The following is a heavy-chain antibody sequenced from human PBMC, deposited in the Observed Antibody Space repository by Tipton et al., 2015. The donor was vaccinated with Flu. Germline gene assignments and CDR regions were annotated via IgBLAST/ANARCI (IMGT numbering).Heavy chain of an antibody. CDR3: ARGGGSNWYSDTHWFDP. J-gene: IGHJ5*02. CDR2: IYHSGST. D-gene: IGHD6-13*01. V-gene: IGHV4-38-2*01. Sequence: TLSLTCAVSGYAISSGYYWGWIRQPPGKGLEWIGNIYHSGSTYYNPSLKSRVTISVDTSKNQFSLKLRSVTAADTAVYYCARGGGSNWYSDTHWFDPWGQGTLVTVSS. CDR1: GYAISSGYY.